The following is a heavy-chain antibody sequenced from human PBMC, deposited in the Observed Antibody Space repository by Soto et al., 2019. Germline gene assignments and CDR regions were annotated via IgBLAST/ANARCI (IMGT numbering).Heavy chain of an antibody. CDR1: GFTFSSYG. CDR2: ISYDGSNK. CDR3: AKFSLSETYPSPLGS. J-gene: IGHJ5*02. D-gene: IGHD1-26*01. V-gene: IGHV3-30*18. Sequence: PGGSLRLSCAASGFTFSSYGMHWVRQAPGKGLEWVAVISYDGSNKYYADSVKGRFTISRDNSKNTLYLQMNSLRAEDTAVYYCAKFSLSETYPSPLGSWGQGTQVTVSS.